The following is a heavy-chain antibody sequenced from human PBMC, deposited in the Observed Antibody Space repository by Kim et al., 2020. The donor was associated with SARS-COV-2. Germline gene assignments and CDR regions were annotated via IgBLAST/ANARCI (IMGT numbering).Heavy chain of an antibody. CDR2: IYYSGST. V-gene: IGHV4-59*13. J-gene: IGHJ6*02. CDR3: ADTVYAMRYYGMDV. Sequence: SETLSLTCTVSGVSISSYYWSWIRQPPGKGLEWIGYIYYSGSTNYNPSLKSRVTISVDTSKNQFSLKLISVTAADTAAYYCADTVYAMRYYGMDVWGQGTTVTVSS. D-gene: IGHD2-8*01. CDR1: GVSISSYY.